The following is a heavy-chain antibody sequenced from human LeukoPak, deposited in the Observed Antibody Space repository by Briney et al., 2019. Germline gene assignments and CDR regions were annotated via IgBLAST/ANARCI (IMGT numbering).Heavy chain of an antibody. D-gene: IGHD3-3*01. Sequence: GASVKVSCKASGYTFTSYYMHWVRQAPGQGLEWMGIINPSGGSTSYAQKFQGRVTMTRDTSTSTVYMELSSLRSEDTAVYYCARARSPITIFGVVIMSLGMDVWGQGTMVTVSS. CDR2: INPSGGST. J-gene: IGHJ6*02. CDR3: ARARSPITIFGVVIMSLGMDV. V-gene: IGHV1-46*01. CDR1: GYTFTSYY.